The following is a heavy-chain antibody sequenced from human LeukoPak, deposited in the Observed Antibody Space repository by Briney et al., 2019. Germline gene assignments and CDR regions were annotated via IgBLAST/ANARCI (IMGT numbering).Heavy chain of an antibody. D-gene: IGHD3-10*01. Sequence: PGESLKISCKGSGYSFTSYWIAWVRQMPGKGLEWMGIIYPGDSDTRYSPSFQGQVTISADKSISTAYLQWSGLKASDTAMFYCARCLRDYGSGSYSYDYWGQGTLVTVSP. CDR1: GYSFTSYW. CDR2: IYPGDSDT. CDR3: ARCLRDYGSGSYSYDY. J-gene: IGHJ4*02. V-gene: IGHV5-51*01.